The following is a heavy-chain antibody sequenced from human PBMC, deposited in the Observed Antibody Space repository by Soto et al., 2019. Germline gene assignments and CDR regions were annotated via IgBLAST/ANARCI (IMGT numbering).Heavy chain of an antibody. J-gene: IGHJ5*02. CDR1: GGSFSGYY. V-gene: IGHV4-34*01. CDR3: ARGKGSGSYSGWFDP. D-gene: IGHD1-26*01. Sequence: QVQLQQWGAGLLKPSETLSLTCAVYGGSFSGYYWSWIRQPPGKGLEWIGEINHSGSTNYNPSLKSRVTISVYTSKNQIYLKLSSVTAADTAVYYCARGKGSGSYSGWFDPWGQGTLVTVSS. CDR2: INHSGST.